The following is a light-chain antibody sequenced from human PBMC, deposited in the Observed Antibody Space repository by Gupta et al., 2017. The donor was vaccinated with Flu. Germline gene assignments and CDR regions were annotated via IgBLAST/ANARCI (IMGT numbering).Light chain of an antibody. V-gene: IGKV1-39*01. J-gene: IGKJ3*01. Sequence: DVQLTQSPSSLSASVGDRVTITCRASQSIGKYLNWYQHRPGQAPKLLIYFASNLQSGVPSGFSGSGSGTDFTLTISSLQPEDLATSFCQQTYTAPFAVGPGTNVDL. CDR1: QSIGKY. CDR2: FAS. CDR3: QQTYTAPFA.